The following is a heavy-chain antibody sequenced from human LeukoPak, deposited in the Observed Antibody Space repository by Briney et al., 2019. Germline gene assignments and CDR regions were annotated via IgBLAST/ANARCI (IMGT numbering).Heavy chain of an antibody. J-gene: IGHJ6*03. CDR1: GFTFTNFG. Sequence: GGSLRLSCAASGFTFTNFGMHWVRQAPGKGLEWVAAVLYDGSNKYYADSVKGRFTISRDNSKNTLYLQMNSLRAEDTAVYFCARATWDPNYYYYMDVWGKGTTVTISS. D-gene: IGHD1-26*01. V-gene: IGHV3-30*03. CDR3: ARATWDPNYYYYMDV. CDR2: VLYDGSNK.